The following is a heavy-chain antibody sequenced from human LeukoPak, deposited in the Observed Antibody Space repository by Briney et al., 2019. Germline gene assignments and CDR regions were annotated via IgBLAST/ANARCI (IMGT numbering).Heavy chain of an antibody. J-gene: IGHJ4*02. Sequence: PGGSLRLSCAASGFTFSSYSMNWVRQAPGKGLEWVSSISSSSSYIYYADSVKGRFTISRDNAKNSLYLQMNSLRAEDTAVYYCATWGYCSGGSCYWGQGTLVTVSS. D-gene: IGHD2-15*01. CDR1: GFTFSSYS. CDR2: ISSSSSYI. V-gene: IGHV3-21*01. CDR3: ATWGYCSGGSCY.